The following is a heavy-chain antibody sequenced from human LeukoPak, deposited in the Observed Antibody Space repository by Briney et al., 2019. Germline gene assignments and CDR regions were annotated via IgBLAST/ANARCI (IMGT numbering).Heavy chain of an antibody. CDR1: GDSVSSNSAV. Sequence: SQTLSLTCAISGDSVSSNSAVWNWIRQSPSRGLEWLGRTYYKSKWYNDYAVSVKSRITINPDTSKNQFSLQLNSVTPEDTAVYYCARGRYSHFDHWGQGTLVTVSS. D-gene: IGHD5-18*01. CDR3: ARGRYSHFDH. CDR2: TYYKSKWYN. V-gene: IGHV6-1*01. J-gene: IGHJ4*02.